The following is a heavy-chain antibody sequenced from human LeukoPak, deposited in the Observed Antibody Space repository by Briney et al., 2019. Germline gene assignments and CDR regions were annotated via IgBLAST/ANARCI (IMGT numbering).Heavy chain of an antibody. CDR3: ARDGRLAASHIVLMVYGGFDY. J-gene: IGHJ4*02. CDR1: GFTFSSYA. Sequence: PGGSLRLSCAASGFTFSSYAMHWVRQAPGKGLEWVAVISYDGSNKYYADSVKGRFTISRDNSKNTLYLQMNSLRAEDTAVYYCARDGRLAASHIVLMVYGGFDYWGQGTLVTVSS. D-gene: IGHD2-8*01. V-gene: IGHV3-30*04. CDR2: ISYDGSNK.